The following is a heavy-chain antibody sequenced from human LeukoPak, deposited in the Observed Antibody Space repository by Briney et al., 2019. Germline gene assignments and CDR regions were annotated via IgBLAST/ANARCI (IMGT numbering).Heavy chain of an antibody. V-gene: IGHV3-7*01. D-gene: IGHD2-15*01. Sequence: WVVNIKQDGSETYSVDSVKGRFTISRGNAKNSLYLQMNGLRAEDTAVYYCARDLSGPSFYWGQGTLVTVSS. CDR2: IKQDGSET. CDR3: ARDLSGPSFY. J-gene: IGHJ4*02.